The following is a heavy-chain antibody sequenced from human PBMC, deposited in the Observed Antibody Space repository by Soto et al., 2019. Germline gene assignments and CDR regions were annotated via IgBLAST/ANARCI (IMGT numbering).Heavy chain of an antibody. D-gene: IGHD1-26*01. Sequence: QVQLQESGPGLVKPSQTLSLTCTVSGGSISSGDYYWSWIRQPPGKGLEWIGYIEYSGSTYYNPSRKRRVTIAVDTSKNQFSLKLRSVTAADTAVYYCARDGPGADHDYWGQGTLVTVSS. J-gene: IGHJ4*02. CDR3: ARDGPGADHDY. CDR2: IEYSGST. V-gene: IGHV4-30-4*01. CDR1: GGSISSGDYY.